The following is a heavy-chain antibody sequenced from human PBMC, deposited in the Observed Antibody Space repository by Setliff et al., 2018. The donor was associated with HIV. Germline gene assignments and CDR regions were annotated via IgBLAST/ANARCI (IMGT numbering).Heavy chain of an antibody. Sequence: GGSLRLSCAASGFTFSHAWMTWVRQAPGKGLEWVSRIKTKSDGETADYAAPVKGRFTISRDDSKNTLYLQMNSLKNEDTAVYYCTTNLPRPEALRQSGVDPWGQGALVTVPQ. V-gene: IGHV3-15*01. D-gene: IGHD3-10*01. J-gene: IGHJ5*02. CDR1: GFTFSHAW. CDR2: IKTKSDGETA. CDR3: TTNLPRPEALRQSGVDP.